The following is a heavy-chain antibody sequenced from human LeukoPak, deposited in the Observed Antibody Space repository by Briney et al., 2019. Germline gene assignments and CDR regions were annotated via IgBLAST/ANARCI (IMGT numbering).Heavy chain of an antibody. CDR3: ITPLPYSAQ. V-gene: IGHV3-15*07. D-gene: IGHD2-21*01. CDR2: IKPKTDGETT. Sequence: KSGGSLRLSCAASGFTFSSYGMHWVRQAPGKGLEWVGRIKPKTDGETTEYAAPVKDRFSISRDDSKSMMYLQMNSLKTEDTAVYYCITPLPYSAQGGQGTLVTVSS. J-gene: IGHJ4*02. CDR1: GFTFSSYG.